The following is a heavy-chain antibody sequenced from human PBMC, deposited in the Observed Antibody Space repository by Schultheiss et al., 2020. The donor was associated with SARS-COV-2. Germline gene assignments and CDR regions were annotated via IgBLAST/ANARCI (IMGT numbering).Heavy chain of an antibody. CDR1: GGSISSYY. Sequence: SQTLSLTCTVSGGSISSYYWSWIRQPAGKGLEWIGYIYYSGSTNYNPSLKSRVTMSVDTSKNQFSLKLSSVTAADTAVYYCATGITGTTAVDYWGQGTLVTVSS. V-gene: IGHV4-59*12. J-gene: IGHJ4*02. CDR2: IYYSGST. CDR3: ATGITGTTAVDY. D-gene: IGHD1-20*01.